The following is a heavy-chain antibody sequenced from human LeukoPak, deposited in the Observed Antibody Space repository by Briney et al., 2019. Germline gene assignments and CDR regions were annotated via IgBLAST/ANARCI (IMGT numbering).Heavy chain of an antibody. V-gene: IGHV4-34*01. J-gene: IGHJ3*02. D-gene: IGHD3-22*01. Sequence: PSETLSLTCAVYGGSFSGYYWSWIRQPPGRGLEWIGEINHSGSTNYNPSLKSRVTISVDTSKNQFSLKLSSVIAADTAVYYCARDYYGDAFDIWGQGTMVTVSS. CDR1: GGSFSGYY. CDR3: ARDYYGDAFDI. CDR2: INHSGST.